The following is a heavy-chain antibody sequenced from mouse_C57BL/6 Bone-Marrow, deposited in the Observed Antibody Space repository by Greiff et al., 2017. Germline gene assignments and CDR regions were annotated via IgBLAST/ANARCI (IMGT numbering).Heavy chain of an antibody. Sequence: QVQLQQSGAELVKPGASVKLSCKASGYTFTEYTIHWVKQRSGKGLEWIGWFYPGSGSIKYNEKFKDKATLTADKSSSTVYMELSRWTSEDSAVXVCARHEDRGSSWGFAYWGQGTLVTVSA. CDR2: FYPGSGSI. J-gene: IGHJ3*01. CDR1: GYTFTEYT. CDR3: ARHEDRGSSWGFAY. D-gene: IGHD1-1*01. V-gene: IGHV1-62-2*01.